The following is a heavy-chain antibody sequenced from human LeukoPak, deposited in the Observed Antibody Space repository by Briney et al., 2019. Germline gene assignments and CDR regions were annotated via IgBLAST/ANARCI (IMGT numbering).Heavy chain of an antibody. CDR2: IWYDGSNK. V-gene: IGHV3-33*01. Sequence: PGRSLRLSCAASGFTFSSYGMHWVRQAPGKGLEWVAVIWYDGSNKYYADSVKGRFTISRDNSKNTLYLQMNSLRAEDTAVYYCATTVWLLEWSYFDYWGQGTLVTVSS. CDR3: ATTVWLLEWSYFDY. CDR1: GFTFSSYG. J-gene: IGHJ4*02. D-gene: IGHD3-3*01.